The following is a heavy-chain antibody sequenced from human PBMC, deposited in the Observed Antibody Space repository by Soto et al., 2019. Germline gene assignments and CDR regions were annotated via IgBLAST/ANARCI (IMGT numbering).Heavy chain of an antibody. CDR3: ARAPYIVVVVAATPERYFDY. CDR1: GGSISSGDYY. CDR2: IYYSGST. D-gene: IGHD2-15*01. J-gene: IGHJ4*02. Sequence: QVQLQESGPGLVKPSQTLSLTCTVSGGSISSGDYYWSWIRQPPGKGLEWIGYIYYSGSTYYNPSLKSRVTISVDTSKNQFSLKLSSVTAADTAVYYCARAPYIVVVVAATPERYFDYWGQGTLVTVSS. V-gene: IGHV4-30-4*01.